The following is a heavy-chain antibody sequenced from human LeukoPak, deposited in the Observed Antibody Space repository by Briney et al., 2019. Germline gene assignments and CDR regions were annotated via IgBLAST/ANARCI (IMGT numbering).Heavy chain of an antibody. CDR3: ARGSGGNSDY. Sequence: SETLSLTCTVSGGSISSSSYYWSWIRQPAGRGLEWIGRIYSGGSTNYSPSLESRVTMSVDASKNQVSLRLSSVTAADTAVYYCARGSGGNSDYWGQGTLVTVSS. CDR1: GGSISSSSYY. V-gene: IGHV4-61*02. J-gene: IGHJ4*02. D-gene: IGHD4-23*01. CDR2: IYSGGST.